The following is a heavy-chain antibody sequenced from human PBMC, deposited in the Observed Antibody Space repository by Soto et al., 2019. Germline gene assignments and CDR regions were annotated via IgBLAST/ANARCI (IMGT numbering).Heavy chain of an antibody. CDR2: LYWNDDK. CDR3: ARYIAAAGTLY. D-gene: IGHD6-13*01. J-gene: IGHJ4*02. V-gene: IGHV2-5*01. CDR1: GLSLSTSGVG. Sequence: QITLKESGPTLVKPTQTLTLTCTFSGLSLSTSGVGVGWIRQPPGKALEWLALLYWNDDKRYSPSLKSRLTITKDTSKNQLVLTMTSMDAVDTATDYCARYIAAAGTLYWGQGTLVTVSS.